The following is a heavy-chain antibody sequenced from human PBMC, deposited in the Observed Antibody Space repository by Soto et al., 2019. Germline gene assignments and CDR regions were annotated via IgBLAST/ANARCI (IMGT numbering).Heavy chain of an antibody. CDR2: IIPIFGTA. D-gene: IGHD6-6*01. V-gene: IGHV1-69*13. J-gene: IGHJ6*02. Sequence: SVKVSCKASGGTFSSYAISWVRQAPGQGLEWMGGIIPIFGTANYAQKFQGRVTITADESTSTAYMELSSLRSEDTAVYYCARQADSSSSYYYGMDVWGQGTQVTVSS. CDR3: ARQADSSSSYYYGMDV. CDR1: GGTFSSYA.